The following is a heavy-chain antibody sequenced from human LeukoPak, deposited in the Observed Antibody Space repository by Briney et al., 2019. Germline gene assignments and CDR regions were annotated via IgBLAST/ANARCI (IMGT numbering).Heavy chain of an antibody. Sequence: GASVKVSCKASGYTFTSYDINWVRQATGQGLEWMGGIIPIFGTANYAQKFQGRVTITADESTSTAYMELSSLRSEDTAVYYCARDKDFGVVARYYMDVWGKGTTVTVSS. D-gene: IGHD3-3*01. CDR2: IIPIFGTA. CDR3: ARDKDFGVVARYYMDV. V-gene: IGHV1-69*13. J-gene: IGHJ6*03. CDR1: GYTFTSYD.